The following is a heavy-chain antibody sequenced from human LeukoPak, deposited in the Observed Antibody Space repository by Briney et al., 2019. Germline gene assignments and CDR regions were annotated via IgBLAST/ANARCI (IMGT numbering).Heavy chain of an antibody. CDR2: IYYSGST. CDR1: GGSISSSSYY. J-gene: IGHJ3*02. Sequence: PSETLSLTCTVSGGSISSSSYYWGWIRQPPGKGLEWIGSIYYSGSTYYNPSLKSRVTISVDTSKNQFSLKLSSVTAADTAVYYCARHPRYCSSTSCYGTWAFDIWGQGTMVTVSS. V-gene: IGHV4-39*07. CDR3: ARHPRYCSSTSCYGTWAFDI. D-gene: IGHD2-2*01.